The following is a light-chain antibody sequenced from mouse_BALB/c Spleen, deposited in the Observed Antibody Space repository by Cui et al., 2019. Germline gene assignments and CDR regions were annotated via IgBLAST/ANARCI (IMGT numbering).Light chain of an antibody. V-gene: IGKV12-98*01. J-gene: IGKJ2*01. CDR2: AAT. CDR1: QTIGTW. Sequence: DIQMTQCPAPQSVSLGVSVTITCLASQTIGTWLAWYQQKPGKSPQLLIYAATSLADGVPSRFSGSGSGTKFSFKISSLQAEDFVSYYCQQHYSTPYTFGGGTKLEIK. CDR3: QQHYSTPYT.